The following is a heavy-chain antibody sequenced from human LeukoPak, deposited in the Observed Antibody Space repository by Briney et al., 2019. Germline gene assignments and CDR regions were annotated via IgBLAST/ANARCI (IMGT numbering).Heavy chain of an antibody. CDR3: ARGQGNRIVVVITPYFDY. CDR2: INHSGST. J-gene: IGHJ4*02. D-gene: IGHD3-22*01. CDR1: GGSFSGYY. Sequence: KASETLSLTCAVYGGSFSGYYWSWIRQPPGKGLEWIGEINHSGSTNYNPSLKSRVTISVDTSKNQFSLKLSSVTAADTAVYYCARGQGNRIVVVITPYFDYWGQGTLVTVSS. V-gene: IGHV4-34*01.